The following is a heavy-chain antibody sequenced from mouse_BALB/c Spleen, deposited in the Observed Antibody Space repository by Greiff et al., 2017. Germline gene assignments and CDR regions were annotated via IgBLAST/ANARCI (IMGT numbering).Heavy chain of an antibody. CDR3: ARFDGYPYYAMDY. Sequence: VQLKESGAELVKPGASVKLSCTASGFNIKDTYMHWVKQRPEQGLEWIGRIDPANGNTKYDPKFQGKATITADTSSNTAYLQLSSLTSEDTAVYYCARFDGYPYYAMDYWGQGTSVTVSS. CDR2: IDPANGNT. V-gene: IGHV14-3*02. J-gene: IGHJ4*01. D-gene: IGHD2-3*01. CDR1: GFNIKDTY.